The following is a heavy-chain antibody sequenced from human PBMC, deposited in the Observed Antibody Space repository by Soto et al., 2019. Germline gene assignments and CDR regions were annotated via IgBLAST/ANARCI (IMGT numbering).Heavy chain of an antibody. CDR1: GYTFTSYG. J-gene: IGHJ6*02. Sequence: ASVKVSCKASGYTFTSYGISWVRQAPGQGLEWMGWISAYNGNTNYAQKLQGRVTMTTDTSTSTAYMELRSLRSDDTAVYYCARFHSSSWYAENYYGMDVWGQGTTVTVSS. V-gene: IGHV1-18*01. D-gene: IGHD6-13*01. CDR3: ARFHSSSWYAENYYGMDV. CDR2: ISAYNGNT.